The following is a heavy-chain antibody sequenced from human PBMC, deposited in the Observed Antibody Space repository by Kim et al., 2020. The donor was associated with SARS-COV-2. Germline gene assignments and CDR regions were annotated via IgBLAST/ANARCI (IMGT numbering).Heavy chain of an antibody. CDR3: AKDMVLGIVVVTPGAFDI. CDR1: GFTFDDYA. D-gene: IGHD3-22*01. V-gene: IGHV3-9*01. J-gene: IGHJ3*02. Sequence: GGSLRLSCAASGFTFDDYAMHWVRQAPGKGLEWVSGISWNSGSIGYADSVKGRFTISRDNAKNSLYLQMNSLRAEDTALYYCAKDMVLGIVVVTPGAFDIWGQGTMVTVSS. CDR2: ISWNSGSI.